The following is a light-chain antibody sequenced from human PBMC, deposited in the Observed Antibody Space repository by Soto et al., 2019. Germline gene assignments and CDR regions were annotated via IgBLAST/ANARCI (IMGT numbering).Light chain of an antibody. Sequence: EIVLTQSPGTLSLSPGERATLSCRASQSVSSSFLAWYQQKARPAPRLLIYAASSTATVIPDRCSGRCSGTDFTLTISRLEPEDFAVYYYQQYDRSPWTFGQGTKVEIK. CDR2: AAS. CDR3: QQYDRSPWT. V-gene: IGKV3-20*01. J-gene: IGKJ1*01. CDR1: QSVSSSF.